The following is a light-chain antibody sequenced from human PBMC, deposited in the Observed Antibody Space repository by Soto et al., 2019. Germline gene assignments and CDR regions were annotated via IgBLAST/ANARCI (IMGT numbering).Light chain of an antibody. CDR2: EVS. Sequence: QSVLTQPASVSGSPGQSITISCTGSSSDVGAYTPVSWYQQHPGKAPKLMIYEVSNRPSGVSRRFSGSKSGNTASLTISGLXAEDEAHYYCSSYTSDNRDYVFGTGTKVTVL. J-gene: IGLJ1*01. CDR1: SSDVGAYTP. V-gene: IGLV2-14*01. CDR3: SSYTSDNRDYV.